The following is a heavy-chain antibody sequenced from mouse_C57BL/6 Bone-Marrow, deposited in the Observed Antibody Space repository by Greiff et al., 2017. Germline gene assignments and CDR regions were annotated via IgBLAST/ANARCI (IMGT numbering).Heavy chain of an antibody. Sequence: VQLVESGAELVKPGASVKMSCKASGYTFTTYPIEWMKQNHGRSLEWIGNFHPYNDDTKYNEKFKSKATLTVEKSSSTVYLELSRLTSDDSAVYYCARGGNYGGYYFDYWGQGTTLTVAS. V-gene: IGHV1-47*01. CDR1: GYTFTTYP. CDR2: FHPYNDDT. CDR3: ARGGNYGGYYFDY. D-gene: IGHD2-1*01. J-gene: IGHJ2*01.